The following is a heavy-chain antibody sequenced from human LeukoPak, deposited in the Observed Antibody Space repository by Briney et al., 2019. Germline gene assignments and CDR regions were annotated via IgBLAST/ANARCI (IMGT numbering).Heavy chain of an antibody. V-gene: IGHV4-39*01. CDR2: IYYSGST. D-gene: IGHD3-22*01. CDR1: GGSISSGDYY. J-gene: IGHJ4*02. Sequence: SETLSLTCTVSGGSISSGDYYWSWIRQPPGKGLEWIGSIYYSGSTYYNPSLKSRVTISVDTSKNQFSLKLTSVTAADTAVYYCARRFYYDSGTYYYYFDYWAQGTLVTVSS. CDR3: ARRFYYDSGTYYYYFDY.